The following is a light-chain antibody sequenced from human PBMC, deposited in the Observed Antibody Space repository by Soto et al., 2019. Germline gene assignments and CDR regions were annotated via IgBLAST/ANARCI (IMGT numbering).Light chain of an antibody. CDR2: GSN. CDR1: SSDIGTNT. CDR3: AAWDDWLIGHVV. Sequence: QSVLTQPPSASGTPGQRVTISCSGSSSDIGTNTVNWYQQLPGTAPTLLIYGSNQRPSGVPDRFSGSKSGTSASLAISGLQAEDEADYYCAAWDDWLIGHVVFGGGTKLTVL. V-gene: IGLV1-44*01. J-gene: IGLJ2*01.